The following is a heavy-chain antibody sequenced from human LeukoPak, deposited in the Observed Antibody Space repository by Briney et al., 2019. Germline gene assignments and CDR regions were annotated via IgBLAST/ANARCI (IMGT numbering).Heavy chain of an antibody. CDR2: IRFDGSKK. J-gene: IGHJ4*02. D-gene: IGHD2-15*01. CDR3: AKDGGRAAIAF. CDR1: GFTFNSYG. V-gene: IGHV3-30*02. Sequence: GGSLILSGAASGFTFNSYGMHWVRQAPGKVRERVTFIRFDGSKKHYADSVKGRFTISRDISKNTLYLQMNSLRTEDTAVYYCAKDGGRAAIAFWGQGTLVTVSS.